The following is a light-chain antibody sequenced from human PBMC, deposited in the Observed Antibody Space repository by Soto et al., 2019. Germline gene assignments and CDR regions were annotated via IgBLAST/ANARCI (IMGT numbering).Light chain of an antibody. CDR2: GAS. J-gene: IGKJ1*01. Sequence: IVLTQSPGTLSLSPGERATLSCRASQSVPSDYLAWYQHKPGQAPRLLIYGASSRATGIPDTFSGSGSGADFTLTIRRLEPEDFVVYYCHQYGSSPRTFGQGTKVEI. V-gene: IGKV3-20*01. CDR1: QSVPSDY. CDR3: HQYGSSPRT.